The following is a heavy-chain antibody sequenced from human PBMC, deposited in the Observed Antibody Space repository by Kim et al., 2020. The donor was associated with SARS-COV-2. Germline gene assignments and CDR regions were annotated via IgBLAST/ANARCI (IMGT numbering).Heavy chain of an antibody. CDR1: GFTFSNAW. CDR2: IKSKTDGGTT. D-gene: IGHD3-3*01. Sequence: GGSLRLSCAASGFTFSNAWMSWVRQAPGKGLEWVGRIKSKTDGGTTDYAAPVKGRFTISRDDSKNTLYLQMNSLKTEDTAVYYCTTVDDFWSGYPDYYYYYGMDVWGQGTTVTVSS. V-gene: IGHV3-15*01. CDR3: TTVDDFWSGYPDYYYYYGMDV. J-gene: IGHJ6*02.